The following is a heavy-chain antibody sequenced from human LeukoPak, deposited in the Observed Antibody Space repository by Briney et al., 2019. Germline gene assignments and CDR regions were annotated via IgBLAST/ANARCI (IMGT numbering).Heavy chain of an antibody. V-gene: IGHV4-4*09. CDR2: IYISGST. Sequence: PSETLSLTCTVSGGSISSYYWSWIRQPPGKGLEWIGYIYISGSTDYNPSLKSRVTISLDTSKNLFSLKLSSLTAADTAVYYCARHRGHERTGYYFLDAFDFWGQGTMVTVSS. D-gene: IGHD3-22*01. J-gene: IGHJ3*01. CDR3: ARHRGHERTGYYFLDAFDF. CDR1: GGSISSYY.